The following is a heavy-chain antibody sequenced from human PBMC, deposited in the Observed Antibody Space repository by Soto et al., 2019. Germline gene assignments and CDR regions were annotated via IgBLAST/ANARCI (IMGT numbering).Heavy chain of an antibody. CDR2: IYYSGST. CDR1: GGSISSSSYY. D-gene: IGHD3-3*01. V-gene: IGHV4-39*01. CDR3: ARQGYDLWSGYLTYGMDV. Sequence: PSETLSLTCTVSGGSISSSSYYWGWIRQPPGKGLEWIGSIYYSGSTYYNPSLKSRVTISVDTSKNQFSLKLSSVTAADTAVYYCARQGYDLWSGYLTYGMDVWGQGTTVTVSS. J-gene: IGHJ6*02.